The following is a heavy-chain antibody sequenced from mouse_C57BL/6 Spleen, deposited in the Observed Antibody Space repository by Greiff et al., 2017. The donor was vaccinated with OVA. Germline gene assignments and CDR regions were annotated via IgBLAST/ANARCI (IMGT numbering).Heavy chain of an antibody. D-gene: IGHD2-2*01. Sequence: EVHLVESGEGLVKPGGSLKLSCAASGFTLSSYAMSWVRQTPEKRLEWVAYISSGGDYIYYADPVKGRFTISRDNARNTLYLQMSSLKSEDTAMYYCTRDGYVDWAVSDYWGQGTSVTVSS. J-gene: IGHJ4*01. V-gene: IGHV5-9-1*02. CDR1: GFTLSSYA. CDR3: TRDGYVDWAVSDY. CDR2: ISSGGDYI.